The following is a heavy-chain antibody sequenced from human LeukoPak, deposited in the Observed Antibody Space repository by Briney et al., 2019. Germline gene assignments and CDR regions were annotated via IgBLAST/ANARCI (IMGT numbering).Heavy chain of an antibody. D-gene: IGHD2-21*01. CDR2: IIPIFGKT. CDR1: GNTFSNYV. CDR3: ARDDPDIVVIPGAADI. J-gene: IGHJ3*02. Sequence: GASVKVSCNASGNTFSNYVISWFRQAPGQGPEWMGGIIPIFGKTHFTQKFRGRVTFTADDSTTTAYMELSSLKPEDTAVYYCARDDPDIVVIPGAADIWGQGTLITVSS. V-gene: IGHV1-69*13.